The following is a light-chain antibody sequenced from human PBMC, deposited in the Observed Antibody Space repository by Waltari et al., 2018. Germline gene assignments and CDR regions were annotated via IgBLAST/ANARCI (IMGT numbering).Light chain of an antibody. J-gene: IGLJ2*01. CDR2: QDT. V-gene: IGLV3-1*01. Sequence: SYELTQTPSVSVSPGQTASITCSGHNLGDQYVCWYQQKPGQSPFLVIYQDTKRPSGIPERFSGSNSGNTATLTISGTQAMDEADYYCQAWDTTVVFGGGTKLTVL. CDR1: NLGDQY. CDR3: QAWDTTVV.